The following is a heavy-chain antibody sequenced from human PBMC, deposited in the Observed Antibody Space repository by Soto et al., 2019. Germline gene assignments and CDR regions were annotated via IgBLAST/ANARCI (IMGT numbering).Heavy chain of an antibody. CDR2: INPNNDTT. D-gene: IGHD2-2*01. J-gene: IGHJ3*02. V-gene: IGHV1-46*01. CDR1: GYTFTNYY. CDR3: ARWYCSSTSCYAGAFDI. Sequence: GASVKVSCKASGYTFTNYYMHWVRQAPGQGLEWMGVINPNNDTTSFAQKFQGRVTMTTETYTSTAYMELRGLRSDDTAVYYCARWYCSSTSCYAGAFDIWGQGTMVTVSS.